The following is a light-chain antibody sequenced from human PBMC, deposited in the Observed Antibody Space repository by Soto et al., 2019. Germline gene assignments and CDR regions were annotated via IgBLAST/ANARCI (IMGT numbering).Light chain of an antibody. CDR1: SSDIGGYDY. CDR3: CSYTRTSNHYF. V-gene: IGLV2-14*01. Sequence: QSALTQPASVSGSRGQSITISCTGTSSDIGGYDYVSRYQQRPGKAPKLMIYEVRYRPSGVSNRFSGSKSGNTASLTISGLQAEDEADYYCCSYTRTSNHYFFGSGTKLTVL. CDR2: EVR. J-gene: IGLJ1*01.